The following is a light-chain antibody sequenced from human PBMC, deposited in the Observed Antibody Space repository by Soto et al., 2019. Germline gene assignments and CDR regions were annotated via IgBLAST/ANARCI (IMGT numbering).Light chain of an antibody. CDR3: AAWDDRLNGYV. CDR2: ANN. CDR1: SSNIGRNT. J-gene: IGLJ1*01. Sequence: QSVLTQPPSASGTPGQRVTISCSGSSSNIGRNTVNWYQQFPGTAPKLLIYANNQRPSGVPDRFSGSKSGTSASLAISGLQSEDEAEYYCAAWDDRLNGYVFGSGTKLTVL. V-gene: IGLV1-44*01.